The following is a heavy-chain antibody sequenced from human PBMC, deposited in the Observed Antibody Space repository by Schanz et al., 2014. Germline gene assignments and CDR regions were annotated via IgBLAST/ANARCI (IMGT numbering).Heavy chain of an antibody. V-gene: IGHV4-61*02. CDR2: IYTSGST. D-gene: IGHD3-16*01. J-gene: IGHJ6*02. CDR3: ARHGGIPYYPMDV. Sequence: QVQLQESGPGLVKPSQTLSLTCTVSGGSISSGSYYWSWIRQPAGKGLEWIGRIYTSGSTNYNPSPKRRVPIPVDTPKTHSPLKLSSVTAADTAVYYCARHGGIPYYPMDVWGQGTTVTVSS. CDR1: GGSISSGSYY.